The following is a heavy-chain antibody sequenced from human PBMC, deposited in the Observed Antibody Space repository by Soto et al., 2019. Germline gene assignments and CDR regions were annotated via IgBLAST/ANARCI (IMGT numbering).Heavy chain of an antibody. CDR3: AKSEYGSGSFVYYMDV. J-gene: IGHJ6*03. Sequence: ASVKVSCKASGGTFSSYTISWVRQAPGQGLEWMGRIIPIFGTANYAQKFQGRVTITADESTSTAYMELSSLRSEDTAVYYCAKSEYGSGSFVYYMDVWGKGTTVTVSS. D-gene: IGHD3-10*01. CDR2: IIPIFGTA. CDR1: GGTFSSYT. V-gene: IGHV1-69*13.